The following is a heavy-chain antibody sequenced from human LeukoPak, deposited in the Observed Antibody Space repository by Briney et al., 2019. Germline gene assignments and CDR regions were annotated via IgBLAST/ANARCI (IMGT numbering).Heavy chain of an antibody. Sequence: SETLSLTCTVSGGSISSYYWSWIRQPPGKGLEWIGYIYYSGSTNYNPSLKSRVTISVDTSKNQFSLKLSSVTAADTAVYYCARSRDWLSYDYWGQGTLVTVSS. CDR2: IYYSGST. CDR3: ARSRDWLSYDY. D-gene: IGHD3/OR15-3a*01. V-gene: IGHV4-59*01. CDR1: GGSISSYY. J-gene: IGHJ4*02.